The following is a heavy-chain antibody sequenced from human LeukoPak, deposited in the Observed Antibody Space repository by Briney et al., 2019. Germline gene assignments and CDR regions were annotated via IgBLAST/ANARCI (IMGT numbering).Heavy chain of an antibody. V-gene: IGHV3-53*01. CDR1: GFTDNTYY. Sequence: PGGSLRLSCAASGFTDNTYYMSWVRQAPGKGLEWVSVIYGGGTTYCADSVKGRFTISRDDSNNTLYLQMNSLRAEDTAVYYCARDSGPVDQLLSFDLWGQGTLVTVSS. CDR2: IYGGGTT. J-gene: IGHJ4*02. D-gene: IGHD2-2*01. CDR3: ARDSGPVDQLLSFDL.